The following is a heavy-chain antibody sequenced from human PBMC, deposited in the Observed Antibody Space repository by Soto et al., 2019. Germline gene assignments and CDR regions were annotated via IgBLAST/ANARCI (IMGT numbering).Heavy chain of an antibody. CDR1: GFTFSSYG. V-gene: IGHV3-30*18. J-gene: IGHJ3*02. CDR2: ISYDGSNK. CDR3: AKFRAYDYVWGSYRQIPWRSDAFDI. D-gene: IGHD3-16*02. Sequence: QVQLVESGGGVVQPGRSLRLSCAASGFTFSSYGMHWVRQAPGKGLEWVAVISYDGSNKYYADSVKGRFTISRDNSKNTLYLQMNSLRAEDTAVYYCAKFRAYDYVWGSYRQIPWRSDAFDIWGQGTMVTVSS.